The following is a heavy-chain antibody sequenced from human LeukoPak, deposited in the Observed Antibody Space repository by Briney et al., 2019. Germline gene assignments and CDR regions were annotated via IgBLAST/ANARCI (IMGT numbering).Heavy chain of an antibody. CDR3: AKDLVSYYDILTGYSAFDY. V-gene: IGHV3-23*01. CDR1: GFTFSSYA. CDR2: ISGSGGST. D-gene: IGHD3-9*01. Sequence: GGSLRLSCAASGFTFSSYAMSWVRQAPGKGLEWVSAISGSGGSTYYADSVKGRFTISRDNSKNPLYLQMNSLRAEDTAVYYWAKDLVSYYDILTGYSAFDYWGQGTLVTVSS. J-gene: IGHJ4*02.